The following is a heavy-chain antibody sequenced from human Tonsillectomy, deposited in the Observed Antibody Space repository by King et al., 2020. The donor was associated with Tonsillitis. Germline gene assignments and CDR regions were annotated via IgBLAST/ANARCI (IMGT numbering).Heavy chain of an antibody. D-gene: IGHD3-10*01. CDR1: GFSLSTSGVG. V-gene: IGHV2-5*02. Sequence: TLKESGPTLVKPTQTLTLTCTFSGFSLSTSGVGVGWLRQPPGKALEWLGIIYWDDDKRYSPSLKSRLPISKDTSKNQVVLTMTNMDPVDTATYYCAHRRAGLFFGEYPFDYWGQGTLVTVSS. J-gene: IGHJ4*02. CDR3: AHRRAGLFFGEYPFDY. CDR2: IYWDDDK.